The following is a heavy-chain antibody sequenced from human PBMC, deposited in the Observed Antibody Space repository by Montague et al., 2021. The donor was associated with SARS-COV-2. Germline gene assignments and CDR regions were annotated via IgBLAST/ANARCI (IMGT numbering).Heavy chain of an antibody. CDR1: GGSIGTYY. CDR2: IYYTGCT. V-gene: IGHV4-59*01. D-gene: IGHD4-17*01. Sequence: SETLSLTCTVSGGSIGTYYWNWIRQSPGKGLEWLGYIYYTGCTKYSPSXXSRVTISMDTSRDQLSLRLKSVTAADTAVYYCARDNYGDWGYYGLDVWGQGTTVIVSS. J-gene: IGHJ6*02. CDR3: ARDNYGDWGYYGLDV.